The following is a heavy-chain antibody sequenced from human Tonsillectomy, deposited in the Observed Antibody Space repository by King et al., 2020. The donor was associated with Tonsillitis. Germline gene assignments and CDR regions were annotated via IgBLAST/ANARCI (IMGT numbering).Heavy chain of an antibody. CDR2: TYYRSKWYN. Sequence: VQLQQSGPGLVKPSQTLTLTCAISGDSVSSNSAAWNWIRQSPSRGLEWLGRTYYRSKWYNDYAVSVKSRITINPATSKNQFFLQLNSVTPEDTAVYYCASAFYGSGSRAFDYWGQGTLVTVSS. J-gene: IGHJ4*02. CDR3: ASAFYGSGSRAFDY. V-gene: IGHV6-1*01. D-gene: IGHD3-10*01. CDR1: GDSVSSNSAA.